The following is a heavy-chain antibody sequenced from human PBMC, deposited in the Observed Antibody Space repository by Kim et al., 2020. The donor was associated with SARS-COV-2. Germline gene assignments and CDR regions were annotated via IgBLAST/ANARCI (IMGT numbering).Heavy chain of an antibody. CDR2: IYHSGST. D-gene: IGHD1-1*01. V-gene: IGHV4-38-2*02. CDR3: ARGPSWTFYAFDI. J-gene: IGHJ3*02. Sequence: SETLSLTCTVSGYSISSGYYWGWIRQPPGKGLEWIGSIYHSGSTYYNPSLKSRVTISVDTSKNQFSLKLSSVTAADTAVYYCARGPSWTFYAFDIWGQGT. CDR1: GYSISSGYY.